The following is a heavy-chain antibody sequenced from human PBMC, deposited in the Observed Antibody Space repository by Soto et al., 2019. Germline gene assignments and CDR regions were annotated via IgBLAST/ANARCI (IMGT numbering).Heavy chain of an antibody. V-gene: IGHV3-33*01. CDR1: GFTFSSYG. D-gene: IGHD2-2*01. CDR2: IWYDGSNK. J-gene: IGHJ4*02. Sequence: GGSLRLSCAASGFTFSSYGMHWVRQAPGKGLEWVAVIWYDGSNKYYADSVKGRFTISRDNSKNTLYLQMNSLRAEDTAVYYCARDIVVVPAAQGGPFDYWGQGTLVTVSS. CDR3: ARDIVVVPAAQGGPFDY.